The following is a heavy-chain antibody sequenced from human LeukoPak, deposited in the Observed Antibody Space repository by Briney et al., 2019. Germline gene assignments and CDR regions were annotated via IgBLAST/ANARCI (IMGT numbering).Heavy chain of an antibody. V-gene: IGHV3-23*01. CDR2: ISGSGNTT. CDR3: AKGGGWLYYFDY. D-gene: IGHD6-19*01. CDR1: KFTFSTYA. J-gene: IGHJ4*02. Sequence: GGSLRLSCAASKFTFSTYAMTWVRQAPGKGLEWVSAISGSGNTTYYADSVKGRFTISRDNSKNTLYLQMSSLRADDTAVYYCAKGGGWLYYFDYWGQGTLVTVSS.